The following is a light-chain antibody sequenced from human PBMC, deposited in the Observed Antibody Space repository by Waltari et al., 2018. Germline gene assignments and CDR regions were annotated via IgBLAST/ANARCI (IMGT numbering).Light chain of an antibody. J-gene: IGLJ3*02. V-gene: IGLV2-14*01. Sequence: QSALTQPASVSGSPGQSITISCTGTSSDVSGYNYVSWYQQHPGKAPKLMIYDVSKWPSGVSNRFSGSKSGNTASLTISGLQAEDEADYYCSSYTSSSTWVFGGGTKLTVL. CDR3: SSYTSSSTWV. CDR1: SSDVSGYNY. CDR2: DVS.